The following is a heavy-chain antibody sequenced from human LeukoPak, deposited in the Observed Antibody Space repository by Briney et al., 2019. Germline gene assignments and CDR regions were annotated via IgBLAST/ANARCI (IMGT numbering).Heavy chain of an antibody. V-gene: IGHV3-30-3*01. Sequence: HPGGSLGLSCAASGLTFRNYVIHWVRQAPGKGLEWVAVTSSDLNVKLYADSVKGRFTISRDNSRSTLYLQMDSLRPEDTAIYYCAREGYYGSGSPPSLYFDYWGQGTLVTVSS. J-gene: IGHJ4*02. CDR1: GLTFRNYV. D-gene: IGHD3-10*01. CDR3: AREGYYGSGSPPSLYFDY. CDR2: TSSDLNVK.